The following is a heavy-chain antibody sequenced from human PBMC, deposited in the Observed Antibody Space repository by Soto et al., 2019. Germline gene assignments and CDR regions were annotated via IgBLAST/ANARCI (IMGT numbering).Heavy chain of an antibody. V-gene: IGHV1-8*01. CDR1: GYTFTSYD. J-gene: IGHJ6*02. Sequence: QVQLVQSGAEVKKPGASVKVSCKASGYTFTSYDINWVRQATGQGLGGLGGMNPNSGNTGYAQKFQDRVTMARNTPISAADMERSSLRAEDTAVYTGAREETAYGMDGWGHGTRVNVTS. CDR3: AREETAYGMDG. CDR2: MNPNSGNT.